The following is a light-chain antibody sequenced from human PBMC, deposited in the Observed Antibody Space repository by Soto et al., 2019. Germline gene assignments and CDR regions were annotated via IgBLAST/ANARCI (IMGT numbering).Light chain of an antibody. CDR3: QQLNSHPFS. CDR1: QGINSH. CDR2: DAS. V-gene: IGKV1-9*01. Sequence: DIQLTQSPSFLSASVGDRVTITCRASQGINSHLAWYQQMPGKVPNLLIYDASTLQSGVPSRFSGSGSGTEFSLTISSLQPVDCAAYYCQQLNSHPFSFGGGTKVEIK. J-gene: IGKJ4*01.